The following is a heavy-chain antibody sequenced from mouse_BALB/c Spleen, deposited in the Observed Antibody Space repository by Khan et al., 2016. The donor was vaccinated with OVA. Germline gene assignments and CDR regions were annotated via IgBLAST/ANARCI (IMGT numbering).Heavy chain of an antibody. D-gene: IGHD2-14*01. Sequence: QIQLVQSGPELKKPGETVRISCKASGYTFTTAGMQWVQKMLGKGLKWIGWINTHSGVPKYAEDFRGRFAFSLETSASTGYLQITNLKREDTPTYFCARGGAAFYRNDGGTMGYWGQGTSVTVSS. V-gene: IGHV9-4*02. J-gene: IGHJ4*01. CDR2: INTHSGVP. CDR1: GYTFTTAG. CDR3: ARGGAAFYRNDGGTMGY.